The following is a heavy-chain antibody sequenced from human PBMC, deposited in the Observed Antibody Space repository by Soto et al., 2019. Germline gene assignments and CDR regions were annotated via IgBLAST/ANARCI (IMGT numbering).Heavy chain of an antibody. CDR2: IYHSGST. CDR3: ARAPWDAGARYGMDV. D-gene: IGHD1-26*01. Sequence: QVQLQESGPGLMKPSGTLSLTCAVSGGSISSSNWWSWVRQPPGKGLEWIGEIYHSGSTNYNPSLTSRVTISVDKSKNQFSLKLSAVTAADTAVYYCARAPWDAGARYGMDVWGQGTTVTVSS. J-gene: IGHJ6*02. V-gene: IGHV4-4*02. CDR1: GGSISSSNW.